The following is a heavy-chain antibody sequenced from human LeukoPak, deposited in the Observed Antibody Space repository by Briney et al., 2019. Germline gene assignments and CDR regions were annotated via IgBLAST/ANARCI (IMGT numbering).Heavy chain of an antibody. CDR3: AKGMSGEPSFYGMDV. V-gene: IGHV3-23*01. CDR2: IVGGGDNT. CDR1: GFVFSIYT. D-gene: IGHD1-14*01. Sequence: PGGSLRLSCSATGFVFSIYTMYWVRQAPGKGLEWVSGIVGGGDNTYYADSVKGRFTISRDNSKNTLYLQMNSLRVEDTAVFYCAKGMSGEPSFYGMDVWGQGTTVTVSS. J-gene: IGHJ6*02.